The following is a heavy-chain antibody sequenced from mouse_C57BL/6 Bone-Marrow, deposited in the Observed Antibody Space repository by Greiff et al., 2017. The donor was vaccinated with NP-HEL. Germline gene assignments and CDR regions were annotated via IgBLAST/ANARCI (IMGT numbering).Heavy chain of an antibody. Sequence: EVKLQESGGGLVQPGGSLKLSCAASGFTFSDYGMAWVRQAPRKGPEWVAFISNLAYSIYYADTLTGRFTISRENAKHTLYLEMSSLRSEDTAMYDCARDGYYPYAMDYWGQGTSVTVSS. J-gene: IGHJ4*01. CDR2: ISNLAYSI. CDR1: GFTFSDYG. V-gene: IGHV5-15*01. D-gene: IGHD2-3*01. CDR3: ARDGYYPYAMDY.